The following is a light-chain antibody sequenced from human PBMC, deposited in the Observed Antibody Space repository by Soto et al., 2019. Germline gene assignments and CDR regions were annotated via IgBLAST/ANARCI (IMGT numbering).Light chain of an antibody. V-gene: IGLV4-69*01. CDR2: INSDGSH. J-gene: IGLJ2*01. CDR3: QAWDAGVV. CDR1: PGHSTYA. Sequence: VLSQSPSASASLGASVKLTCTLTPGHSTYAIAWYQQRPGQGPTFLMKINSDGSHTKGAGIPDRFSGSSSGAERYLTISNLQSEDEADYYCQAWDAGVVFGGGTKLTVL.